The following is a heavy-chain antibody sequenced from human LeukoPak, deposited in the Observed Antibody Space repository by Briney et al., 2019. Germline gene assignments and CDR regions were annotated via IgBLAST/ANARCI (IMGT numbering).Heavy chain of an antibody. D-gene: IGHD3-22*01. V-gene: IGHV4-61*01. CDR3: ARDWSDYYDSSGYWYFDL. J-gene: IGHJ2*01. CDR2: IYYSGST. CDR1: GGSVSSGSYY. Sequence: SETLSLTCAVSGGSVSSGSYYWSWIRQPPGKGLEWIGYIYYSGSTNYNPSLKSRVTISVDTSKNQFSLKLSSVTAADTAVYYCARDWSDYYDSSGYWYFDLWGRGTLVTVSS.